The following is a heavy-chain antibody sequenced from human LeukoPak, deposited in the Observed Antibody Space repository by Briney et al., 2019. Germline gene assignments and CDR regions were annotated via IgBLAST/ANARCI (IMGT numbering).Heavy chain of an antibody. V-gene: IGHV3-23*01. J-gene: IGHJ4*02. D-gene: IGHD5-12*01. CDR1: GFTFSNYA. CDR3: AKAPSGYARHYYVDY. Sequence: PGGSLRLSCAASGFTFSNYAVSWVRQAPGKGLEWVSAISGSGGSTYYADSVKGRFTISRDNSKNTLYLQMNSLRAEDTAVYYCAKAPSGYARHYYVDYWGQGTLVTVSS. CDR2: ISGSGGST.